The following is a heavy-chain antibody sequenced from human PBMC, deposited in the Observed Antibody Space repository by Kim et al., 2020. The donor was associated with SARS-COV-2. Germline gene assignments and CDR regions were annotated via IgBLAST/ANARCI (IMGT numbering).Heavy chain of an antibody. V-gene: IGHV3-9*01. D-gene: IGHD3-22*01. J-gene: IGHJ4*02. CDR1: GFTFDDYA. CDR3: AKEVDITMIVGIGSAFDY. Sequence: GGSLRLSCAASGFTFDDYAMHWVRQAPGKGLEWLSGISWNSGSICYADSVKGRFTISRDNAKNSLYLQMNSLRAEDTALYYCAKEVDITMIVGIGSAFDYWGQGTLVTVSS. CDR2: ISWNSGSI.